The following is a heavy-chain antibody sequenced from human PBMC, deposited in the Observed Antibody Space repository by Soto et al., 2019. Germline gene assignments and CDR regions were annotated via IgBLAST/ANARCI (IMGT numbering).Heavy chain of an antibody. J-gene: IGHJ5*02. CDR3: ARDRADYYDSSGSYNWFDP. D-gene: IGHD3-22*01. CDR1: GYTFTGYY. Sequence: ASVKVSCKASGYTFTGYYMHWVRQAPGQGLEWMGWINPNSGGTNYAQKFQGRVTMTRDTSISTAYMELSRLRSDDTAVYYCARDRADYYDSSGSYNWFDPRGQGPLVTVSS. V-gene: IGHV1-2*02. CDR2: INPNSGGT.